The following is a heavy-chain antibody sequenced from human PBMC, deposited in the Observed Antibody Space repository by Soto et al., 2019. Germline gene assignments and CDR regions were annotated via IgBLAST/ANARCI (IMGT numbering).Heavy chain of an antibody. CDR3: AREALDPQSDWFDP. CDR1: GDSVSSNSAA. D-gene: IGHD1-1*01. Sequence: PSQTLTLTCAISGDSVSSNSAAWNWIRQSPPRGLEWLGRTYYRSKWYNDYAVSVKSRITINPDTSKNQFSLQLNSVTPEDTAVYFCAREALDPQSDWFDPWGQGTLVTVSS. V-gene: IGHV6-1*01. J-gene: IGHJ5*02. CDR2: TYYRSKWYN.